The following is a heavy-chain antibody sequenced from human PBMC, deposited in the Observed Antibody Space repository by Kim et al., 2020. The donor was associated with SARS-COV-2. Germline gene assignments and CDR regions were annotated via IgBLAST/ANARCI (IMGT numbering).Heavy chain of an antibody. CDR1: GFTFSSYG. J-gene: IGHJ4*02. D-gene: IGHD3-3*01. Sequence: LSLTCAASGFTFSSYGMHWVRQAPGKGLEWVAVISYDGSNKYYADSVKGRFTISRDNSKNTLYLQMNSLRAEDTAVYYCAKGYTIFGVVGIDYWGQGTLVTVSS. CDR2: ISYDGSNK. CDR3: AKGYTIFGVVGIDY. V-gene: IGHV3-30*18.